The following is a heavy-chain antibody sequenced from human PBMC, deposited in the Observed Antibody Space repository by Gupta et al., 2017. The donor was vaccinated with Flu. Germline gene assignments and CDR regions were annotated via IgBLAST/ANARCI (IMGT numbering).Heavy chain of an antibody. CDR3: AASCSSTRCYVSRYNYAMDL. CDR2: VSWNSDHT. Sequence: VLLVESGGGLVQPGSSLRLSCAASGFTFDDYTMHWVRQAPGKALEWVSGVSWNSDHTEYADSVRGRFTISRDNDNNSLYLQMNSLRTEDSALYYCAASCSSTRCYVSRYNYAMDLWGQGTTVTVS. CDR1: GFTFDDYT. J-gene: IGHJ6*02. V-gene: IGHV3-9*01. D-gene: IGHD2-2*01.